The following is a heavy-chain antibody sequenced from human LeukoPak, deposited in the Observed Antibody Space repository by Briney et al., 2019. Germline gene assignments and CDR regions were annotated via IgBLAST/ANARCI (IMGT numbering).Heavy chain of an antibody. CDR1: RFTFSNYW. CDR2: IKQDGSEK. Sequence: GGSLRLSCAASRFTFSNYWMSWVRQAPGKGLEWVAKIKQDGSEKYYVDSVKGRFTISRDNAENSLYLQMNSLRPDDTAVYYCARGYCTSGSCSKYDYWGQGTLVTVSS. CDR3: ARGYCTSGSCSKYDY. D-gene: IGHD2-15*01. V-gene: IGHV3-7*01. J-gene: IGHJ4*02.